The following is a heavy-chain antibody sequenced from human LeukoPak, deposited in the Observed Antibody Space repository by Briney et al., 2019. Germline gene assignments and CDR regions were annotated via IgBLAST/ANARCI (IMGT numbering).Heavy chain of an antibody. Sequence: PGGSLRLSCAASGFTFSSSWMTWVRQAPGKGLEWVASINQDGGEIHNVDSVKGRFTISRDNTKNSLYLQMNSLTAEDTAVHYCVRAHHPGGWFDPWGQGTLVTVSS. D-gene: IGHD3-10*01. J-gene: IGHJ5*02. CDR1: GFTFSSSW. CDR3: VRAHHPGGWFDP. CDR2: INQDGGEI. V-gene: IGHV3-7*04.